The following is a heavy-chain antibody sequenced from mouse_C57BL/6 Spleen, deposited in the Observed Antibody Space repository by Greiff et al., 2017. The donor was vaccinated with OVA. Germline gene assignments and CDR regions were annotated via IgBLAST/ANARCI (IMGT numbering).Heavy chain of an antibody. CDR1: GYTFTDYN. J-gene: IGHJ3*01. CDR3: ARNDGYYPFAY. Sequence: VQLKESGPELVKPGASVKIPCKASGYTFTDYNMDWVKQSHGKSLEWIGDINPNNGGTIYNQKFKGKATLTVDKSSSTAYMELRSLTSEDTAVYYCARNDGYYPFAYWGQGTLVTVSA. CDR2: INPNNGGT. V-gene: IGHV1-18*01. D-gene: IGHD2-3*01.